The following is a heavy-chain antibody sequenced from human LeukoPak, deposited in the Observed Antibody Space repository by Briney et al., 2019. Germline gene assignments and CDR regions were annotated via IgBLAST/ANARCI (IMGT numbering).Heavy chain of an antibody. CDR3: VRLRWELLAPYFDH. J-gene: IGHJ4*02. D-gene: IGHD2-15*01. CDR2: IYHSGST. V-gene: IGHV4-59*01. Sequence: SETLSLTCSVSTDSTNTYYWSWIRQSPGKGLEGIGHIYHSGSTDYNPSFKSRVTISIDMSKKEFSLKPTSVTVADTAMYYCVRLRWELLAPYFDHWGQGAFVIVSS. CDR1: TDSTNTYY.